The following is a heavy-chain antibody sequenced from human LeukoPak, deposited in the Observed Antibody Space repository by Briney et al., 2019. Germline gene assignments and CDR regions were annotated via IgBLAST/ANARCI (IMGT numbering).Heavy chain of an antibody. D-gene: IGHD3-3*01. V-gene: IGHV4-30-4*01. Sequence: SETLSITCTVSGGSISSGDYYWSWVRQPPGKGLEWIGNIFYTGRTESNPSLRSRLTMSVDTSKNQFSLKLTSVTAADTAVYYCAKGEVTIFGEFIDNYHYYGMDVWGQGTTVTVSS. CDR2: IFYTGRT. CDR1: GGSISSGDYY. CDR3: AKGEVTIFGEFIDNYHYYGMDV. J-gene: IGHJ6*02.